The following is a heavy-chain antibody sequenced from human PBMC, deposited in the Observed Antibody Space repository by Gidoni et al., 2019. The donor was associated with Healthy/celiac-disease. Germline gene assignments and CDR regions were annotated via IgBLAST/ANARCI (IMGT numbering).Heavy chain of an antibody. V-gene: IGHV6-1*01. J-gene: IGHJ4*02. D-gene: IGHD5-18*01. Sequence: QAQLQQSGPARVKPPQTLPPTCASSRDSVPSNTAPWNWIRQSPSRGLEWLGRTYYGSKWYNDYAVSVKSRITINPDTSKNQFSLQLNSVTPEDTAVYCCARDEGAGDAAMGTAFDYWGQGTLVTVSS. CDR1: RDSVPSNTAP. CDR2: TYYGSKWYN. CDR3: ARDEGAGDAAMGTAFDY.